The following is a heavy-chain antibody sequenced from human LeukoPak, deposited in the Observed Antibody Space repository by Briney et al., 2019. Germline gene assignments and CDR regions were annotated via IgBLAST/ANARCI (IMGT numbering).Heavy chain of an antibody. CDR1: GFTFNTSG. J-gene: IGHJ4*02. V-gene: IGHV3-33*01. CDR3: ARDTGSSWSFDY. D-gene: IGHD6-13*01. CDR2: IWYDGSNK. Sequence: GGSLRLSCAASGFTFNTSGMHWVRQAPGKGLEWVAVIWYDGSNKYYADSVKGRFTISRDISENTLYLQMNSLRAEDTAVYYCARDTGSSWSFDYWGQGTLVTVSS.